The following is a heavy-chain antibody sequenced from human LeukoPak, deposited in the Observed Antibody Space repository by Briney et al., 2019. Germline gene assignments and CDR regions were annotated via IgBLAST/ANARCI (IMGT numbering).Heavy chain of an antibody. CDR3: ARDGPAQMVDFDY. D-gene: IGHD3-10*01. CDR1: GYTFTGSGWY. V-gene: IGHV1-2*02. Sequence: ASVKVSCKASGYTFTGSGWYLYWLRQAPGQGLECMGWIHPNNGATLYAQKFQGRVAMTTDTSISTAYMELSRLQPDDTAMYYCARDGPAQMVDFDYWGQGTLVTVSS. CDR2: IHPNNGAT. J-gene: IGHJ4*02.